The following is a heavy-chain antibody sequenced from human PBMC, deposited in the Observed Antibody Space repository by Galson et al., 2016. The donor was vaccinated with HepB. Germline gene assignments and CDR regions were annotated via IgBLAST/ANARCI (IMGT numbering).Heavy chain of an antibody. J-gene: IGHJ4*02. CDR3: TRSDYGDY. Sequence: SLRLSCAASGHIFGVHAMGWVRQAPGKGLVWVSRIRGDGTFKTYADSVKGRFTISRDNARNTLYLQMDSLRVEDTAVYYCTRSDYGDYWGQGTLVTVSS. V-gene: IGHV3-74*03. CDR2: IRGDGTFK. CDR1: GHIFGVHA.